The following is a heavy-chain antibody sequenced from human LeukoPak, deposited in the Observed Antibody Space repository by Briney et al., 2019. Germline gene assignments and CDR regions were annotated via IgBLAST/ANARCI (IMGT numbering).Heavy chain of an antibody. CDR1: GGSISSYY. CDR3: ARAPPSSYGDPYYYGMDV. Sequence: SETLSLTCTVSGGSISSYYWSWIRQPPGKGLEWIGYIYYSGSTHYNPSLKSRVTISVDTSKNQFSLKLSSVTAADTAVYYCARAPPSSYGDPYYYGMDVWGQGTTVTVSS. V-gene: IGHV4-59*01. CDR2: IYYSGST. J-gene: IGHJ6*02. D-gene: IGHD4-17*01.